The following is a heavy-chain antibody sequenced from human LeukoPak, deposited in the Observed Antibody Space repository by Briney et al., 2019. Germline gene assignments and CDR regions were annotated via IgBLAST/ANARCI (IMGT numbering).Heavy chain of an antibody. V-gene: IGHV4-39*07. CDR1: GGSISSSSYH. CDR3: ARAKYKGNTMIFGHFDY. Sequence: SETLSLTCTVSGGSISSSSYHWGWIRQPPGKGLEWIGSIYYSGSTYYNPSLKSRVTISVDTSKNQFSLKLSSVTAADTAVYYCARAKYKGNTMIFGHFDYWGQGTLVTVSS. J-gene: IGHJ4*02. D-gene: IGHD3-22*01. CDR2: IYYSGST.